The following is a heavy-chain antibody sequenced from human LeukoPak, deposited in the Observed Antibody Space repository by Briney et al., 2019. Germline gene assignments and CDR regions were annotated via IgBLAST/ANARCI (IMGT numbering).Heavy chain of an antibody. CDR1: GFTFSSYG. V-gene: IGHV3-30*18. Sequence: PGGSLRLSCAASGFTFSSYGMHWVRQAPGKGLEWVAVISYDGSDKYYADSVKGRFTISRDNSKNTLYLQMNSLRAEDTAVYYCAKGGDCSGGSCSDLPGLRFYYYYYMDVWGKGTTVTVSS. J-gene: IGHJ6*03. D-gene: IGHD2-15*01. CDR3: AKGGDCSGGSCSDLPGLRFYYYYYMDV. CDR2: ISYDGSDK.